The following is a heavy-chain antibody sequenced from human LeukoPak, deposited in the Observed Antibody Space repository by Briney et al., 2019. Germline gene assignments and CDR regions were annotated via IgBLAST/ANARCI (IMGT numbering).Heavy chain of an antibody. CDR1: GGSISTYY. Sequence: SETLSLICSVCGGSISTYYWSWIRQPPGKGLEWIGYIYYTGSTNYNPSLKSRVTLSVDTSKNQFSLNLSSVTAADTAVYYCARVDSINWYDSRGYFDYWGQGTLVTVSS. CDR2: IYYTGST. CDR3: ARVDSINWYDSRGYFDY. D-gene: IGHD6-13*01. V-gene: IGHV4-59*01. J-gene: IGHJ4*02.